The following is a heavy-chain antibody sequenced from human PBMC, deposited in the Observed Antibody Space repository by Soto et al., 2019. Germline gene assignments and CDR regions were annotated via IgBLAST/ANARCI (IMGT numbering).Heavy chain of an antibody. D-gene: IGHD2-21*01. Sequence: PGGSRRLSCAASGFTFSTYAMSWVRQAPGKGLDWISAIINTGVRTYYADSVKGRFTISRDNSKNTVYLQMNSLRAEDTAVYYYVKEHGDSFSDYWGQGTLVTVSS. J-gene: IGHJ4*02. V-gene: IGHV3-23*01. CDR1: GFTFSTYA. CDR3: VKEHGDSFSDY. CDR2: IINTGVRT.